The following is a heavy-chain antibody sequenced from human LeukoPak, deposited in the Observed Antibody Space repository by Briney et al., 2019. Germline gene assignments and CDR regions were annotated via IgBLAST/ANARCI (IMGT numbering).Heavy chain of an antibody. CDR1: GFTFSSYG. CDR3: AKDSPYNWNYVPYYYYGMDV. D-gene: IGHD1-7*01. J-gene: IGHJ6*02. CDR2: ISYGGSNK. Sequence: GGSLRLSCAASGFTFSSYGMHWVRQAPGKGLEWVAVISYGGSNKHYADSVKGRFTISRDNSKNTLYLQMNSLRAEDTAVYYCAKDSPYNWNYVPYYYYGMDVWGQGTTVTVSS. V-gene: IGHV3-30*18.